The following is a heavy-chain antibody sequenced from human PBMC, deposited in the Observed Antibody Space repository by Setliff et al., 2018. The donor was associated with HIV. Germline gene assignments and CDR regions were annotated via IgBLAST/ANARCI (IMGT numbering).Heavy chain of an antibody. J-gene: IGHJ1*01. CDR2: LSGSGGST. V-gene: IGHV3-23*01. CDR1: NYA. D-gene: IGHD3-10*01. Sequence: NYAMTWVRQAPGKGLEWVSSLSGSGGSTYYADSVKGRFTISRDNSKNTLYLRMNSLRAEDTAVYYCAQAQTSVSGSYYQYLQHWGQGTLVTVSS. CDR3: AQAQTSVSGSYYQYLQH.